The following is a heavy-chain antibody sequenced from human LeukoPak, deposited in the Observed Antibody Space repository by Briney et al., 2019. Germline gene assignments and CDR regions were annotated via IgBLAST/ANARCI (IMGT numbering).Heavy chain of an antibody. V-gene: IGHV4-34*01. CDR3: AISSTVTSFDY. CDR2: INHSGST. CDR1: GGPFSGYY. Sequence: SETLSLTCAVYGGPFSGYYWSWIRQPPGKGLEWIGEINHSGSTNYNPSLKSRVTISVDTSKNQFSLKLSSVTAADTAVYYCAISSTVTSFDYWGQGTLVTVSP. D-gene: IGHD1-14*01. J-gene: IGHJ4*02.